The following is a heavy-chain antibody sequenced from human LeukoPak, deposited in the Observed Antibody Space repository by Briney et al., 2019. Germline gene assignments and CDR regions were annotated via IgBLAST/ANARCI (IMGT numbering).Heavy chain of an antibody. CDR1: GASISSSDYY. D-gene: IGHD6-19*01. J-gene: IGHJ3*02. Sequence: SETLSLTCTASGASISSSDYYWGWIRQPPGKGLEWIGSLYSGGLTYYNPSLKSRVTISVDTSKNQFSLKVTSVTAADTAVYSCASGGYSSGWYGSFDIWGQWTVVTVSS. V-gene: IGHV4-39*01. CDR2: LYSGGLT. CDR3: ASGGYSSGWYGSFDI.